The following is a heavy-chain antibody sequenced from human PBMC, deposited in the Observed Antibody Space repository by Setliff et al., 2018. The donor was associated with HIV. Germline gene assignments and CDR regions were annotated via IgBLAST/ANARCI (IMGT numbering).Heavy chain of an antibody. Sequence: PSETLSLTCAVYGGSFSGYYWSWIRQPPGKGLEWIGEINHSGSTNYNPSLKSRVTISVDTSKNQFSLKLSSVTAADTAVNYCNIYYYYYMDVWGKGTTVTVSS. CDR3: NIYYYYYMDV. J-gene: IGHJ6*03. V-gene: IGHV4-34*01. CDR2: INHSGST. CDR1: GGSFSGYY.